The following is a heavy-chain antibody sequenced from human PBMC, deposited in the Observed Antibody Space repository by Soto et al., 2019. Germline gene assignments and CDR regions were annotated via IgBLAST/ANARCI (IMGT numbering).Heavy chain of an antibody. J-gene: IGHJ5*02. CDR2: INPTTGAT. V-gene: IGHV1-2*02. CDR1: GYTFTAQY. CDR3: AKGDSRWVSWFDP. D-gene: IGHD6-13*01. Sequence: ASVKVSCKASGYTFTAQYLHWGRKAPGEGLEWMGWINPTTGATRYAQKFQGRVTMTRDTSMSAAYLEVRSLRPDDTAVYYCAKGDSRWVSWFDPWSQGTLVTVS.